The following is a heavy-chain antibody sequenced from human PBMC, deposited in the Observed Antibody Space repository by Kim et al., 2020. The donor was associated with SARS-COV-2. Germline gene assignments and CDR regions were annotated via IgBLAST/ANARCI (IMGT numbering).Heavy chain of an antibody. CDR3: ARTSTGYSSSFPY. D-gene: IGHD6-13*01. Sequence: SETLSLTCAVYGGSFSGYYWSWIRQPPGKGLEWIGEINHSGSTNYNPSLKSRVTISVDTSKNQFSLKLSSVTAADTAVYYCARTSTGYSSSFPYWGQGTLVTVSS. V-gene: IGHV4-34*01. J-gene: IGHJ4*02. CDR2: INHSGST. CDR1: GGSFSGYY.